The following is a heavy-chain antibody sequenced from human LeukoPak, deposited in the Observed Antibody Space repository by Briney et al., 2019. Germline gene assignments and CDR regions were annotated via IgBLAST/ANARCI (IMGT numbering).Heavy chain of an antibody. CDR3: ARTYSSSSGSNWFDP. D-gene: IGHD6-6*01. CDR1: GGSISSSSYY. CDR2: IYYSGST. V-gene: IGHV4-39*01. J-gene: IGHJ5*02. Sequence: RASETLSLTCTVSGGSISSSSYYWGWIRQPPGKGLEWIGSIYYSGSTYYNPSLKSRVTISVDTSKNQFSLKLSSVTAADTAVYYCARTYSSSSGSNWFDPWGQGTLVTVSS.